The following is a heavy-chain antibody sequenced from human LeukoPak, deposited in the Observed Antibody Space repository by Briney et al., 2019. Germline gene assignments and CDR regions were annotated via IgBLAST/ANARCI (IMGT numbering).Heavy chain of an antibody. J-gene: IGHJ3*02. CDR1: GYTFTSYG. V-gene: IGHV1-69*13. CDR2: IIPIFGTA. CDR3: ARGYYDSSGYYGTYAFDI. Sequence: ASVKVSCKASGYTFTSYGISWVRQAPGQGLEWMGGIIPIFGTANYAQKFQGRVTITADESTSTAYMELSSLRSEDTAVYYCARGYYDSSGYYGTYAFDIWGQGTMVTVSS. D-gene: IGHD3-22*01.